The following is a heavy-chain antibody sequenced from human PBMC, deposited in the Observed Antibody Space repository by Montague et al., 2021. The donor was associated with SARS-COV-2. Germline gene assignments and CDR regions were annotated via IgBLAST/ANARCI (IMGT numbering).Heavy chain of an antibody. CDR3: VRDTGSAQAGFDA. CDR1: GDSVWSNTAA. Sequence: CDISGDSVWSNTAAWNWIRQSPSGGLEWLGRTNYRSKWTSDYATSVEGRIRVDPDTSKNQFFLHLRSVTPEDTGVYYCVRDTGSAQAGFDAWGQGTLVTVSS. J-gene: IGHJ4*02. CDR2: TNYRSKWTS. V-gene: IGHV6-1*01. D-gene: IGHD4-17*01.